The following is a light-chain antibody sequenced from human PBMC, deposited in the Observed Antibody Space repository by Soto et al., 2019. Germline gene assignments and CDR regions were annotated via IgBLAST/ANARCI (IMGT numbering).Light chain of an antibody. Sequence: QPVLTQPPSVSGAPGQRVTISCTGSSSNIGAGYDVHWYQQLPGTAPKLLIYGNSNGPSGVPDRFSGSKSGTSDSLAITGLQAEGEADYYCQSYDSCVSCVVFGGGTKLTVL. CDR3: QSYDSCVSCVV. J-gene: IGLJ2*01. CDR1: SSNIGAGYD. CDR2: GNS. V-gene: IGLV1-40*01.